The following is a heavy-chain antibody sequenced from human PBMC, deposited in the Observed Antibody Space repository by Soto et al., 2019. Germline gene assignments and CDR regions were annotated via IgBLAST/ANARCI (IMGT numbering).Heavy chain of an antibody. V-gene: IGHV3-23*01. CDR2: ISGSGGST. CDR3: AKLEGYCSSTSCPDAFDS. D-gene: IGHD2-2*01. CDR1: GFTFSSYA. Sequence: GGSLRLSCAASGFTFSSYAMSWVRQAPGKGLEWVSAISGSGGSTYYADSVKGRFTISRDNSKNTLYLQMNSLRAEDTAVYYCAKLEGYCSSTSCPDAFDSWGQGTMVTVS. J-gene: IGHJ3*02.